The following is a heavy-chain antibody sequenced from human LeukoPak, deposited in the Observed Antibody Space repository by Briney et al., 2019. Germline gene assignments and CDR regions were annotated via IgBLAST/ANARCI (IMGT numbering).Heavy chain of an antibody. CDR3: ARTSGRGSVDPGTSGYVDS. CDR2: VYYSGST. V-gene: IGHV4-38-2*01. Sequence: PGGSLRLSCAASGFRFSTYSMTWVRQPPGKGLEWIGSVYYSGSTYYKSSLESRVTISVDTSNNRFSLKLNSVTAADTGTYYCARTSGRGSVDPGTSGYVDSWGQGSLVTVSS. J-gene: IGHJ4*02. CDR1: GFRFSTYS. D-gene: IGHD3-22*01.